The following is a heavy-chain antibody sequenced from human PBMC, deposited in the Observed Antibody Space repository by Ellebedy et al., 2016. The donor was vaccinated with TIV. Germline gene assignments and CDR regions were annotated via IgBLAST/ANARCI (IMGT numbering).Heavy chain of an antibody. J-gene: IGHJ4*02. CDR3: ARDYYDSSGYYAFDY. D-gene: IGHD3-22*01. V-gene: IGHV1-8*03. CDR1: GYTFTSYD. Sequence: ASVKVSCKASGYTFTSYDINWVRQATGQGLEWMGWINPNSGGTNYAQKFQGRVTITADESTSTAYMELRSLRSDDTAVYYCARDYYDSSGYYAFDYWGQGTLVTVSS. CDR2: INPNSGGT.